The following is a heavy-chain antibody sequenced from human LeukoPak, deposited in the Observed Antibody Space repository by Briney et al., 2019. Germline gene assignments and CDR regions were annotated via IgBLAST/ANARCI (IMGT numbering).Heavy chain of an antibody. J-gene: IGHJ4*02. V-gene: IGHV1-2*06. Sequence: ASVKVSCKASGYTFTGYYMHWVRQAPGQGLEWMGRINPNSGGTNYAQKFQGRITMTRDTSISTAYMELSRLRSDDTAVYYCARGSRYSGYDSVYWGQGTLVTVSS. CDR3: ARGSRYSGYDSVY. CDR1: GYTFTGYY. CDR2: INPNSGGT. D-gene: IGHD5-12*01.